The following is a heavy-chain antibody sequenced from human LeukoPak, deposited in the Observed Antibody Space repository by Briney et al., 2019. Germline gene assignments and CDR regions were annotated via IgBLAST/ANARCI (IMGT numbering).Heavy chain of an antibody. V-gene: IGHV3-48*04. CDR1: GFTFSSCA. CDR2: ISSSGSTI. D-gene: IGHD6-13*01. J-gene: IGHJ5*02. Sequence: GGSLRLSCAASGFTFSSCAMTWVRQAPGKGLEWVSYISSSGSTIYYADSVKGRFTISRDNAKNSLYLQMNSLRAEDTAVYYCARIIAVGGTDWFDPWGQGTLVTVSS. CDR3: ARIIAVGGTDWFDP.